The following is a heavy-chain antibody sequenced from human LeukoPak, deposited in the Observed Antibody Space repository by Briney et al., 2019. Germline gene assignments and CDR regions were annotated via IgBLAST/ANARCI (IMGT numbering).Heavy chain of an antibody. J-gene: IGHJ5*02. CDR3: ARDHGGNSGWFDP. Sequence: ASVEVSCKASGYTLTNYDINWVRQATGQGLEWMGWMKPKSGETGYAQKFQGRATMTRDTSINTAYMELRSLTSEDTAVYYCARDHGGNSGWFDPWGQGTLVTVSS. CDR2: MKPKSGET. CDR1: GYTLTNYD. V-gene: IGHV1-8*01. D-gene: IGHD4-23*01.